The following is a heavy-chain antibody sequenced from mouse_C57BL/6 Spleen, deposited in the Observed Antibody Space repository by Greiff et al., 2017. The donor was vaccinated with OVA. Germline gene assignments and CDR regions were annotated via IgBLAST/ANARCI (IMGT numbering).Heavy chain of an antibody. CDR2: ISSGGSYT. CDR3: ARGGDYDYGFAY. V-gene: IGHV5-6*02. J-gene: IGHJ3*01. CDR1: GFTFSSYG. D-gene: IGHD2-4*01. Sequence: DVMLVESGGDLVKPGGSLKLSCAASGFTFSSYGMSWVRQTPDKRLEWVATISSGGSYTYYPDSVKGRFTISRDNAKNTLYLQMSSLKSEDTAMYYCARGGDYDYGFAYWGQGTLVTVSA.